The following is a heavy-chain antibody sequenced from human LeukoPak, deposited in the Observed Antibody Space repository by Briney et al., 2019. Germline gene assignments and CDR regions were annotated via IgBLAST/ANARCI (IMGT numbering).Heavy chain of an antibody. Sequence: SETLSLTCTVSGGSISSYYWSWIRQPPGKGLEWIGYIYYSGSTNYNPSLKSRVTISVDTSKNQFSLKLSSVTAADTAVYYCARTMGIAVAGDAFDIWGQGTMVTVSS. D-gene: IGHD6-19*01. CDR3: ARTMGIAVAGDAFDI. J-gene: IGHJ3*02. CDR1: GGSISSYY. V-gene: IGHV4-59*01. CDR2: IYYSGST.